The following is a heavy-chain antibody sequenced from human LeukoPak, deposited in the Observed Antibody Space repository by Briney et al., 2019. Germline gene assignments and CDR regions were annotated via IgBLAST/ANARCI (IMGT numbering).Heavy chain of an antibody. D-gene: IGHD6-6*01. CDR1: GGSFSGYY. Sequence: SQTLSLTRAVYGGSFSGYYWSWIRQPPGKGLEWIGEINHSGSTNYNPSLKSRVTISVDTSKNQFSLKLSSVTAADTAVYYCARGDPFPYSSSSGVWFDPWGQGTLVTVSS. CDR3: ARGDPFPYSSSSGVWFDP. J-gene: IGHJ5*02. CDR2: INHSGST. V-gene: IGHV4-34*01.